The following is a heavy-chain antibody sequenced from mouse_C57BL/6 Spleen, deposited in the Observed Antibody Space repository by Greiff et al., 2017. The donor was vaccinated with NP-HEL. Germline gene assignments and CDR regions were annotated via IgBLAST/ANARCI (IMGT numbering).Heavy chain of an antibody. J-gene: IGHJ4*01. CDR1: GFTFSSYG. V-gene: IGHV5-6*01. Sequence: VQLKESGGDLVKPGGSLKLSCAASGFTFSSYGMSWVRQTPDKRLEWVATISSGGSYTYYPDSVKGRFTISRDNAKNTLYLQMSSLKSEDTAMYYCARHEGITTVVAPMDYWGQGTSVTVSS. CDR2: ISSGGSYT. D-gene: IGHD1-1*01. CDR3: ARHEGITTVVAPMDY.